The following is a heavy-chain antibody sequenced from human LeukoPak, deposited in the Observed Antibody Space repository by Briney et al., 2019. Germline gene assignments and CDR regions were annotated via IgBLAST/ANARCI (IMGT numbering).Heavy chain of an antibody. CDR2: SWFDGSSA. Sequence: PGGSLRLSCAASGFTFSSYGMHWVRQAPGKGLEWVALSWFDGSSANYGDPVKGRFTISRDNSKNTLHLQMSSLRAEDTAVYYCAKPQARYYDFWSGTNYFDYWGQGTLVTVSS. CDR3: AKPQARYYDFWSGTNYFDY. D-gene: IGHD3-3*01. J-gene: IGHJ4*02. V-gene: IGHV3-33*06. CDR1: GFTFSSYG.